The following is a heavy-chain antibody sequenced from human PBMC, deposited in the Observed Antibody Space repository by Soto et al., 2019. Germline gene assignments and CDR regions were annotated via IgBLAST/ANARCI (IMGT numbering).Heavy chain of an antibody. Sequence: VQLLESGGGLVQPGGSLRLSCEASGFTFSGYAMTWVRQAPGKGLEWVASVSGSGDGTYYPDYVKGRFTVPRDNSKNTLYLQMNSLRAEDTAVYYCSKGRGSPLYYFDFWGQGTLVTVAS. CDR1: GFTFSGYA. D-gene: IGHD3-10*01. CDR3: SKGRGSPLYYFDF. J-gene: IGHJ4*02. V-gene: IGHV3-23*01. CDR2: VSGSGDGT.